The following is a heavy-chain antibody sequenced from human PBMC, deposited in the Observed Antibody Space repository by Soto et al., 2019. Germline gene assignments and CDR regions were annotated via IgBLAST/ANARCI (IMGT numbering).Heavy chain of an antibody. Sequence: GGSLRLSCAASGFTFTRHSMNWVRQAAGKGLEWISYISDSSGTIYYADSVKGRFTISRDNVQNSLYLQMNSLRDEDTAVYYGARDHYSSTTVTIMDYWGQGTQVTVSS. CDR3: ARDHYSSTTVTIMDY. V-gene: IGHV3-48*02. CDR1: GFTFTRHS. CDR2: ISDSSGTI. D-gene: IGHD4-17*01. J-gene: IGHJ4*02.